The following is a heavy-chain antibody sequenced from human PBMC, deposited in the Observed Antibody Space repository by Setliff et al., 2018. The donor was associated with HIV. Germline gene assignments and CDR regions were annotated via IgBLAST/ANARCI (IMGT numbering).Heavy chain of an antibody. CDR2: IYYSGST. D-gene: IGHD5-18*01. CDR3: ARRHTAFDP. Sequence: KPSETLSLTCTVSGGSISSSSYYWGWIRQPPGKGLEWIGSIYYSGSTHYNPSLKSRFTISVDTSRNQFSLKLTSVTAADTAMYYCARRHTAFDPWGQGTLVTVSS. CDR1: GGSISSSSYY. V-gene: IGHV4-39*01. J-gene: IGHJ5*02.